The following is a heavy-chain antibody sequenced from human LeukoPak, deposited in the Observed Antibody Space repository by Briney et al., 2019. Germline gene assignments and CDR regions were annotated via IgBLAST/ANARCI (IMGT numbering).Heavy chain of an antibody. J-gene: IGHJ4*02. Sequence: GASVKVSCKASGYTFTGYYMHWVRQAPGQGLEWMGWINPNSGGTNYAHNFQGRVTMTRDTSISTAYMELSRLRSDDTAVYYCARDGRFEYSHFYHFDYWGQGTRVTVSS. D-gene: IGHD6-6*01. CDR3: ARDGRFEYSHFYHFDY. CDR2: INPNSGGT. CDR1: GYTFTGYY. V-gene: IGHV1-2*07.